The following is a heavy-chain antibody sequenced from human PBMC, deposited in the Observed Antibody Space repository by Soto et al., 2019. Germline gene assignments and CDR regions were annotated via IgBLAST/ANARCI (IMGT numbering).Heavy chain of an antibody. CDR3: ARDRITGTTGYYYYYGMDV. Sequence: GGSLRLSCAASGFTFSSYGMHWVRQAPGKGLEWVAVIWYDGSNKYYADSVKGRFTISRDNSKNTLYLQMNSLRAEDTAVYYCARDRITGTTGYYYYYGMDVWGQGTTVTVSS. CDR1: GFTFSSYG. J-gene: IGHJ6*02. D-gene: IGHD1-20*01. V-gene: IGHV3-33*01. CDR2: IWYDGSNK.